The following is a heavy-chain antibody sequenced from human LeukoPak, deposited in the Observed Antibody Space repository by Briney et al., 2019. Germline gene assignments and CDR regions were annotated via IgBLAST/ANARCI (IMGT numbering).Heavy chain of an antibody. CDR2: IYYSGST. V-gene: IGHV4-34*01. Sequence: SETLSLTCAVYGESFSGYYWSWIRQPPGKGLEWIGYIYYSGSTYYNPSLKSRVTISVDTSKNQFSLKLSSVTAADTAVYYCARAVTTGEFDYWGQGTLVTVSS. CDR3: ARAVTTGEFDY. J-gene: IGHJ4*02. D-gene: IGHD4-11*01. CDR1: GESFSGYY.